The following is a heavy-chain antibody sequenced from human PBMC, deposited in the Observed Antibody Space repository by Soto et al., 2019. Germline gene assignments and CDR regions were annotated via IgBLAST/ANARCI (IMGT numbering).Heavy chain of an antibody. V-gene: IGHV4-31*03. J-gene: IGHJ4*02. Sequence: PSETLSLTCTVSGGSISSGGYYWSWIRQHPGKGLEWIGYIYYSGSTYYNPSLKSRVTISVDTSKNQFSLKLSSVTAADTAVYYCARHFRGYERGGFDSWGQGTLVTVSS. CDR2: IYYSGST. CDR1: GGSISSGGYY. CDR3: ARHFRGYERGGFDS. D-gene: IGHD5-12*01.